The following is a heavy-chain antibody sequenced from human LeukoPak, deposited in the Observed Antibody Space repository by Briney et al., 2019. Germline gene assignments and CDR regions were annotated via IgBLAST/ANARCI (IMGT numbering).Heavy chain of an antibody. CDR3: AREARGAFDY. J-gene: IGHJ4*02. Sequence: GGSLRLSCAASGFTFSSYSMNWVHQAPGKGLEWVSSISSSSSYIYYADSVKGRFTISRDNAKNSLYLQMNSLRAEDTAVYYCAREARGAFDYWGQGTLVTVSS. CDR1: GFTFSSYS. D-gene: IGHD3-16*01. V-gene: IGHV3-21*01. CDR2: ISSSSSYI.